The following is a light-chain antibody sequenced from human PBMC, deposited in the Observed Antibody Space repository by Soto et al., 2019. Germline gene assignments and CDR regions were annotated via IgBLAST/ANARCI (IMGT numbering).Light chain of an antibody. CDR1: SSDVGGHNF. Sequence: QSALTQPASVSGSPGQSITISCTGTSSDVGGHNFVSWYQQHPGRAPKLMIYDVRNRPSGVSNRFSGSKSANTASLVISGLQAEDEADYYCSSYSSSDTLVFGGGNKLTVL. CDR3: SSYSSSDTLV. CDR2: DVR. V-gene: IGLV2-14*03. J-gene: IGLJ2*01.